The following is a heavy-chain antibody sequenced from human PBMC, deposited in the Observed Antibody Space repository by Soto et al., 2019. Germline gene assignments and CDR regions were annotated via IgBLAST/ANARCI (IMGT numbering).Heavy chain of an antibody. CDR3: ARESYELGRWFDP. V-gene: IGHV4-31*03. D-gene: IGHD7-27*01. J-gene: IGHJ5*02. CDR2: IYYSGST. Sequence: QVQLQESGPGLVKPSQTLSLTCTVSGGSISSGGYYWSWIRQHPGKGLEWIGYIYYSGSTYYNPSLKDRVTISVETSKSQFSLKLSSVTAADTAVYYCARESYELGRWFDPWGQGTLVTVSS. CDR1: GGSISSGGYY.